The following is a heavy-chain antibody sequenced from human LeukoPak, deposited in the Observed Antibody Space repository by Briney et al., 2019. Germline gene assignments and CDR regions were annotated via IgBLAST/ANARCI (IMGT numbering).Heavy chain of an antibody. CDR1: GGTVSSYA. D-gene: IGHD1-20*01. V-gene: IGHV1-69*13. J-gene: IGHJ5*02. CDR3: ARGGNWNPHWFDP. CDR2: IIPIFGTA. Sequence: ASVKVSCKASGGTVSSYAISWVRQAPGQGLEWMGGIIPIFGTANYAQKFQGRVTITADESTSTAYMELSSLRSEDTAVYYCARGGNWNPHWFDPWGQGTLVTVSS.